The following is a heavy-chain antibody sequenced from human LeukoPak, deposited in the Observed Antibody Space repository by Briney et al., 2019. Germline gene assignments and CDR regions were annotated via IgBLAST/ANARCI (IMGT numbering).Heavy chain of an antibody. Sequence: GGSLRLSCASSGFTFSVYWMDWVRQAPGQGLVWFSRVSNDGSATNYADSVKGRFTISRDNAKNTLYLEMNSLRAEDTAVYYCARDFVQAGSDYWGQGTLVTVSS. CDR3: ARDFVQAGSDY. J-gene: IGHJ4*02. CDR2: VSNDGSAT. D-gene: IGHD1-1*01. CDR1: GFTFSVYW. V-gene: IGHV3-74*01.